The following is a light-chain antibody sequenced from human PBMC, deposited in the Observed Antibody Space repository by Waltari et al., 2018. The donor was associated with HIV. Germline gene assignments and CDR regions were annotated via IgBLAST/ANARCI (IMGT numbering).Light chain of an antibody. CDR3: ASWDDSLSGVV. Sequence: QSVLTQPPSASGTPGQRVTISCSGSSSTPGSNYVHWYQQLPGRAPKLLIYRNNQGPSGVPDRFSGSKSGTSASLAISGLRSEDEADYYCASWDDSLSGVVFGGGTKLTVL. CDR2: RNN. J-gene: IGLJ2*01. V-gene: IGLV1-47*01. CDR1: SSTPGSNY.